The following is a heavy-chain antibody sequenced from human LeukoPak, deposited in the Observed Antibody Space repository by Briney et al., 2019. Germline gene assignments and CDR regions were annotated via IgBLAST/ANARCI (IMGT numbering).Heavy chain of an antibody. Sequence: RSGGSLRLSCSASGFTFSSYAMHWVRQAPGKGLEYASAISSNGGSTYYADSVKGRLTISRDNSKNTLYLQMSSLRAEDTAVYYCVTAPSLLGYFDYWGQGTLVTVSS. J-gene: IGHJ4*02. D-gene: IGHD3-3*01. CDR2: ISSNGGST. CDR1: GFTFSSYA. CDR3: VTAPSLLGYFDY. V-gene: IGHV3-64D*06.